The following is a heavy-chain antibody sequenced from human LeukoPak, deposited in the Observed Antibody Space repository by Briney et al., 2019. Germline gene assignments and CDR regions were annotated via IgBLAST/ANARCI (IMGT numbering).Heavy chain of an antibody. CDR1: GFTFSSYA. CDR2: INGSGGGT. J-gene: IGHJ5*02. D-gene: IGHD2-2*01. V-gene: IGHV3-23*01. Sequence: GGSLRLSCAASGFTFSSYAMSWVRQAPGQGLDWVSGINGSGGGTYYADPVKGRFTISRDNSKNTLYLQMNSLRAEDTAGYYCAKVAVPAAILNNWFDPWGQGTLVTVSS. CDR3: AKVAVPAAILNNWFDP.